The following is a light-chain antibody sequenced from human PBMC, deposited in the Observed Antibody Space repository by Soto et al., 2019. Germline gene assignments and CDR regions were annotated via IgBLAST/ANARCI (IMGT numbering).Light chain of an antibody. J-gene: IGLJ2*01. CDR3: QTWGTAIVV. CDR1: SGHSSYS. Sequence: QLVLTQPPSAPASLGASVKVTCTLSSGHSSYSIAWHQQQPEKGPRFLMKVNSDGTHSKGDGIPDRFSGSSSGAERYLTISSLQSEDEADYYCQTWGTAIVVFGGGTKVTVL. V-gene: IGLV4-69*01. CDR2: VNSDGTH.